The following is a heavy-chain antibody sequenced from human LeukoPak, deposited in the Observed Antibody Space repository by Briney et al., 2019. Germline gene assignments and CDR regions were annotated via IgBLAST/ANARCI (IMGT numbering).Heavy chain of an antibody. CDR2: INTGNGNT. D-gene: IGHD3-10*01. V-gene: IGHV1-3*04. Sequence: GASVKVSCKASQYTFTDYAVHWVRQAPGQRLEWMGWINTGNGNTQYSQKFRDRVTISSDTSASTAYMELSSLTSEDTAVYYCARTFSGDFDYWGQGTLVTVSS. J-gene: IGHJ4*02. CDR1: QYTFTDYA. CDR3: ARTFSGDFDY.